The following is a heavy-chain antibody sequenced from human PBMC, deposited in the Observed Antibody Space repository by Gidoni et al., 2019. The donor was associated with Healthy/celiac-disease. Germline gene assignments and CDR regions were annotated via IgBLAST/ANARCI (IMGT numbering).Heavy chain of an antibody. V-gene: IGHV3-73*01. J-gene: IGHJ4*02. D-gene: IGHD4-4*01. CDR2: IRSKANSYAT. CDR3: TSLTTVNVW. CDR1: GFTFSGSA. Sequence: EVQLVESGGGLVQPGGSLKLSCAASGFTFSGSAMHWVRQASGKGLEWVGRIRSKANSYATAYAASVKGRFTISRDDSKNTAYLQMNSLKTEDTAVYYCTSLTTVNVWGGQGTLVTVSS.